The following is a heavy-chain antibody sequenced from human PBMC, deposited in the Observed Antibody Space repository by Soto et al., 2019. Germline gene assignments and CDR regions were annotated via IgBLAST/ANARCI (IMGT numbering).Heavy chain of an antibody. CDR1: GFTFSSYW. CDR3: ARGRDYGMDV. V-gene: IGHV3-74*01. CDR2: INSDGSRT. J-gene: IGHJ6*02. Sequence: PGGSLRLSCAASGFTFSSYWMNWVRQGPGKGLVWVSGINSDGSRTRYADSVKGRFTISRDNAKNTLYLQMNSLRAEDTAVYYSARGRDYGMDVWGQGTTVTVSS.